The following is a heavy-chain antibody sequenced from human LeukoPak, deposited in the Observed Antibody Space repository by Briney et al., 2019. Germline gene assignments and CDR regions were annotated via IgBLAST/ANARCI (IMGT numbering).Heavy chain of an antibody. D-gene: IGHD3-22*01. CDR3: AKDRYDSSGYSSVPGY. CDR1: GFTFSSYG. V-gene: IGHV3-23*03. Sequence: GGSLRLSCAASGFTFSSYGMNWVRQAPGKGLEWVSVIYSGGSTYYADSVKGRFTISRDNSKNTLYLQMNSLRAEDTAVYYCAKDRYDSSGYSSVPGYWGQGTLVTVSS. J-gene: IGHJ4*02. CDR2: IYSGGST.